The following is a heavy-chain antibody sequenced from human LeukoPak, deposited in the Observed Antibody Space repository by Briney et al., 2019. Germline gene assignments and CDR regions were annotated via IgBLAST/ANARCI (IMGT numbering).Heavy chain of an antibody. CDR3: ARDRHPYFDWLLRDEFDP. CDR2: ISSSSSYI. CDR1: GFTFSSYS. Sequence: GGSLRLSCAASGFTFSSYSMNWVRQAPGKGLEWVSSISSSSSYIYYADSVKGRFTISRDNAKNSLYLQMNSLRAEDTAVYYCARDRHPYFDWLLRDEFDPWGQGTLVTVSS. D-gene: IGHD3-9*01. J-gene: IGHJ5*02. V-gene: IGHV3-21*01.